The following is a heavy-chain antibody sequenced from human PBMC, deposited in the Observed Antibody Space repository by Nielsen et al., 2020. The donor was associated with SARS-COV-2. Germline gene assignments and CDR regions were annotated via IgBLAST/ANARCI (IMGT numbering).Heavy chain of an antibody. CDR3: AREMSGVAGPDY. Sequence: GESLETSRESPGFPFSSYEMNRVRQAPGKALEWLSYIGGNGRNIFYADSVKGRFTISRDNSKNTLYLQMNSLRAEDTAVYYCAREMSGVAGPDYWGQGTLVTVSS. V-gene: IGHV3-48*03. D-gene: IGHD6-19*01. J-gene: IGHJ4*02. CDR1: GFPFSSYE. CDR2: IGGNGRNI.